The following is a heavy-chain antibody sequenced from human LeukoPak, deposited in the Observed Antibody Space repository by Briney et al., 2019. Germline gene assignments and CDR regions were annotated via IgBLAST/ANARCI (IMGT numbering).Heavy chain of an antibody. CDR1: GYTFTGYY. CDR3: ARVGSYCSSLTCPFYY. D-gene: IGHD2-2*01. CDR2: INPNSGGT. J-gene: IGHJ4*02. V-gene: IGHV1-2*02. Sequence: ASVKVSCKASGYTFTGYYMHWVRQAPGQGLEWMGWINPNSGGTNYAQKFQGRVTMTRDMSISTAYMDLSSLRSEDTAVYYCARVGSYCSSLTCPFYYRGQGTLVIVSS.